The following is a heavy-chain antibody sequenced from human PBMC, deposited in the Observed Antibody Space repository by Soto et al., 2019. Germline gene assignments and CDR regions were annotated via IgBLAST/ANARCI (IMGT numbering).Heavy chain of an antibody. CDR3: ASGYNWNDGGDV. J-gene: IGHJ6*02. V-gene: IGHV3-30*03. CDR2: ISYDGSNK. D-gene: IGHD1-20*01. Sequence: PGGSLRLCCAASGFTFSSYGMHWVRQAPGKGLEWVAVISYDGSNKYYADSVKGRFTISRDNSKNTLYLQMNSLRAEDTAVYYCASGYNWNDGGDVWGQGTTVTVSS. CDR1: GFTFSSYG.